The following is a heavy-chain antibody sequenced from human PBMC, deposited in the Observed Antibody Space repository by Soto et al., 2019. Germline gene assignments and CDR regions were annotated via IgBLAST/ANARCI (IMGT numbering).Heavy chain of an antibody. CDR2: IIPIFGTP. Sequence: QVQLVQSGAEVKKPGSSVKVSCKASGGTFSSYAISWVRQAPGQGLEWMGGIIPIFGTPNYAQKFQGRVTITADESTSTAYMELSSLRSEDTAVYYCARGGRLQPQPNNWFDPWGQGTLVTVSS. J-gene: IGHJ5*02. CDR3: ARGGRLQPQPNNWFDP. CDR1: GGTFSSYA. V-gene: IGHV1-69*12. D-gene: IGHD4-4*01.